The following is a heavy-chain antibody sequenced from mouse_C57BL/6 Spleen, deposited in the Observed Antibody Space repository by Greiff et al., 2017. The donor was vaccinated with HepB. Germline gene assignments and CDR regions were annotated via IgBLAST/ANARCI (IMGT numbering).Heavy chain of an antibody. D-gene: IGHD2-3*01. Sequence: VKLVESGAELVRPGTSVKVSCKASGYAFTNYLIEWVKQRPGQGLEWIGVINPGSGGTNYNEKFKGKATLTADKSSSTAYMQLSSLTSEDSAVYFGARSGDGYFYYAMDYWGQGTSVTVSS. CDR2: INPGSGGT. CDR3: ARSGDGYFYYAMDY. J-gene: IGHJ4*01. CDR1: GYAFTNYL. V-gene: IGHV1-54*01.